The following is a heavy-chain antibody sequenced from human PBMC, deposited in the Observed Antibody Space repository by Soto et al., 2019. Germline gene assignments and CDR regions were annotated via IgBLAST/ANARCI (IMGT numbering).Heavy chain of an antibody. V-gene: IGHV3-53*01. J-gene: IGHJ5*02. Sequence: PGGSLRLSCAASGFTVSSNYMSWVRQAPGKGLEWVSVIYSGGSTYYADSVKGRFTISRDNSKNTLYLQMNSLRAEDTAVYYCARANYDYVWGSYRSPNWFDPWGQGTLVTV. CDR3: ARANYDYVWGSYRSPNWFDP. CDR2: IYSGGST. D-gene: IGHD3-16*01. CDR1: GFTVSSNY.